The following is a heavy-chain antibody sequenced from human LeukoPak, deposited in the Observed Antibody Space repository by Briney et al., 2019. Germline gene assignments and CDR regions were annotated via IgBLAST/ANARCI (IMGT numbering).Heavy chain of an antibody. V-gene: IGHV4-59*01. Sequence: SETLSLTCTVSGGSISSYYWSWIRQPPGKGLEWIGYIYYGGSTNYNPPLKSRVTISVDTSKNQFSLKLSSVTAADTAVYYCARDTHYDILTGYYYDAFDIWGQGTMVTVSS. D-gene: IGHD3-9*01. J-gene: IGHJ3*02. CDR3: ARDTHYDILTGYYYDAFDI. CDR2: IYYGGST. CDR1: GGSISSYY.